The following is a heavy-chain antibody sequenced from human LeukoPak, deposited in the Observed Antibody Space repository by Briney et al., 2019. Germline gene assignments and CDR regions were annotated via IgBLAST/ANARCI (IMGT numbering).Heavy chain of an antibody. D-gene: IGHD6-19*01. V-gene: IGHV4-4*07. CDR2: IYTSGST. Sequence: SETLSLTCTVSGGSISSYYWSWIRQPAGKGLEWIGRIYTSGSTNYNPSLKSRVTMSVDTSKNQFSLKLSSVTAADTAAYYCARARYSSGWFASDAFDIWGQGTMVTVSS. CDR3: ARARYSSGWFASDAFDI. CDR1: GGSISSYY. J-gene: IGHJ3*02.